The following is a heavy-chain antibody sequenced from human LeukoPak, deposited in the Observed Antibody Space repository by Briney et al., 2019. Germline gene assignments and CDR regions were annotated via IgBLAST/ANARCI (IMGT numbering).Heavy chain of an antibody. V-gene: IGHV3-21*01. CDR3: ARDYYDSSGYYSAFDI. CDR1: GFTFSTYS. D-gene: IGHD3-22*01. J-gene: IGHJ3*02. CDR2: ISSSSSYI. Sequence: GGSPRLSCAASGFTFSTYSMNWVRQAPGKGLEWVSSISSSSSYIYYADSVKGRFTISRDNAKNSLYLQMNSLRAEDTAVYYCARDYYDSSGYYSAFDIWGQGTMVTVSS.